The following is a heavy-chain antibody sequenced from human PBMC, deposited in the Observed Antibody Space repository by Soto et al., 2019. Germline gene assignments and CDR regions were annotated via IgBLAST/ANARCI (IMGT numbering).Heavy chain of an antibody. V-gene: IGHV4-4*02. D-gene: IGHD2-8*01. Sequence: QVQLQESGPGLVKPSGTLSLTCAVSGGSISSSNWWSWVRQPPGKGLEWIGEIYHSGSTNYNPSLKSXXTXAXXKPKHQFSLTLSSVTAADTAVYYCASATKTAYLDYWGQGTLVTVSS. CDR1: GGSISSSNW. CDR2: IYHSGST. J-gene: IGHJ4*02. CDR3: ASATKTAYLDY.